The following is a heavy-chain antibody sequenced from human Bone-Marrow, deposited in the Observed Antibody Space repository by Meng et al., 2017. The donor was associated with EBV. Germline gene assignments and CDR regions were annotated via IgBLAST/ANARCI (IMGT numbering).Heavy chain of an antibody. CDR3: ASSTPGGRPDY. D-gene: IGHD3-16*01. J-gene: IGHJ4*02. CDR1: GFTFTNYG. V-gene: IGHV3-33*01. Sequence: HVQWVELGGGVVQPGRALRLSFAASGFTFTNYGMHWVRQAPGKGLEWVALIWYDGSNEFYADSVKGRFTISRDNSKNTLYLQMNNLRAEDTALYYCASSTPGGRPDYWGQGTLVTVSS. CDR2: IWYDGSNE.